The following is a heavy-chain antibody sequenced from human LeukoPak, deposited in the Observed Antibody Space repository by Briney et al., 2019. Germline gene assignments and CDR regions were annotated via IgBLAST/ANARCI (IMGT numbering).Heavy chain of an antibody. CDR1: GFTFSSYA. V-gene: IGHV3-23*01. CDR3: ATAYCSSTSCPT. CDR2: INDSGDST. D-gene: IGHD2-2*01. Sequence: GGSLRLSCAASGFTFSSYAMSWVRQAPGKGLEWVSSINDSGDSTYYADSLKGRFTISRDNPKNTLYLLMNNLRAEDTAIFYCATAYCSSTSCPTWGQGTLVTVSS. J-gene: IGHJ5*02.